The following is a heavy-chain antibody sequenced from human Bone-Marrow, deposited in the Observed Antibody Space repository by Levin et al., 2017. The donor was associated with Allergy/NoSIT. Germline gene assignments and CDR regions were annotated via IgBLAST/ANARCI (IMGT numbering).Heavy chain of an antibody. J-gene: IGHJ3*02. CDR1: GFTFSSYS. D-gene: IGHD6-13*01. CDR3: ARDPSSRAFDI. CDR2: ISSSSSYI. V-gene: IGHV3-21*01. Sequence: SCAASGFTFSSYSMNWVRQAPGKGLEWVSSISSSSSYIYYADSVKGRFTISRDNAKNSLYLQMNSLRAEDTAVYYCARDPSSRAFDIWGQGTMVTVSS.